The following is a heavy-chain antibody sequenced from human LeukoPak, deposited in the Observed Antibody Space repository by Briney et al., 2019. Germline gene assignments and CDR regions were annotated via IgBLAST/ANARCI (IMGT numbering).Heavy chain of an antibody. CDR3: ARAYRGRDRYFDL. V-gene: IGHV4-34*01. Sequence: SETLSLTCAVYGGSFRGYYWSWIRQPPGKGLEWIGEINHSGSTNYNPSLKSRVTISVDTSKNQFSLKLSSVTAADTAVYYCARAYRGRDRYFDLWGRGTLVTVSS. CDR1: GGSFRGYY. J-gene: IGHJ2*01. CDR2: INHSGST. D-gene: IGHD2-2*02.